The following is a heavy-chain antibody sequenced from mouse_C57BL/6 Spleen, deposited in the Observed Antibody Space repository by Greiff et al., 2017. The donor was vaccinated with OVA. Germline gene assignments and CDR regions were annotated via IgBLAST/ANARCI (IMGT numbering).Heavy chain of an antibody. J-gene: IGHJ2*01. CDR3: ARGGLYYGYDDGLGY. CDR2: ISSGSSTI. Sequence: EVQGVESGGGLVKPGGSLKLSCAASGFTFSDYGMHWVRQAPEKGLEWVAYISSGSSTIYYADTVKGRFTISRDNAKNTLFLQMTSLRSEDTAMYYCARGGLYYGYDDGLGYWGQGTTLTVSS. V-gene: IGHV5-17*01. D-gene: IGHD2-2*01. CDR1: GFTFSDYG.